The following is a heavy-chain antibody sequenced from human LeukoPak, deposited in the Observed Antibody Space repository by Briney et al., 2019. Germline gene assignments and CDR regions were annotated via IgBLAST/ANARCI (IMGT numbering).Heavy chain of an antibody. CDR2: ISYDGSNK. V-gene: IGHV3-30-3*01. CDR3: ARGLRTSSSGSYFYFDF. J-gene: IGHJ4*02. D-gene: IGHD1-26*01. Sequence: GGSLRLSCAASGFTFSNYVVHWVRQAPGKGLEWVAVISYDGSNKWNADSVKGRFTTSRDNSKNTLYLQMNSLRAEDTAVYYCARGLRTSSSGSYFYFDFWGQGTLVTVSS. CDR1: GFTFSNYV.